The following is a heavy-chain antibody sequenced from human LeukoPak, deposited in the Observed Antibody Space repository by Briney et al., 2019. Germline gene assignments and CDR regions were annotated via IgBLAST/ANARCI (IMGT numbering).Heavy chain of an antibody. D-gene: IGHD1-26*01. Sequence: GGSLRLXCAVSGFTFSSYGMHWARLAPGKGLEWVALIRYDGSNKYYADSVKGRFTISRDNSKHTLYLQMNSLRAEDTAVYYCAKDYDSGSYLESPFDYWGQGTLVTVSS. V-gene: IGHV3-30*02. CDR1: GFTFSSYG. CDR2: IRYDGSNK. J-gene: IGHJ4*02. CDR3: AKDYDSGSYLESPFDY.